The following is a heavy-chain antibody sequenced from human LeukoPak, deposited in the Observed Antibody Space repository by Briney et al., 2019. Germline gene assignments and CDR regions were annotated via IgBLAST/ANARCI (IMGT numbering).Heavy chain of an antibody. Sequence: PGGSLRLSCSASGFTFSTYWMSWVRQAPGKGLEWVANMKRDGSEIYYVDSVKGRFTISRDNAKNSLYLQMNSLRAEDTAVYYCARLCWGTQLGGFDSGGQGPLVTVSS. CDR3: ARLCWGTQLGGFDS. CDR1: GFTFSTYW. CDR2: MKRDGSEI. V-gene: IGHV3-7*01. J-gene: IGHJ4*02. D-gene: IGHD3-10*02.